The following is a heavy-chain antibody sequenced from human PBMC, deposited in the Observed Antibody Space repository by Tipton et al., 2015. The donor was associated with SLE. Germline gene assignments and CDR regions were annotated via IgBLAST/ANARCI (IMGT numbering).Heavy chain of an antibody. CDR3: ARVGRAGRDGDYESDGYFYD. CDR2: SYYGGST. Sequence: TLSLTCTVSGDSMSSGGYYWSWIRQHPGKGLEWIGYSYYGGSTYYNPSLESRVTISIDMYENQFSLKLSSVTVADTAVYFCARVGRAGRDGDYESDGYFYDWGRGMLVTVSS. V-gene: IGHV4-31*03. D-gene: IGHD3-22*01. J-gene: IGHJ4*02. CDR1: GDSMSSGGYY.